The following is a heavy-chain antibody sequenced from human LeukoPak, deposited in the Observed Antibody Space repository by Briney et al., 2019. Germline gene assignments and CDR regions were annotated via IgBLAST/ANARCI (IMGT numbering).Heavy chain of an antibody. CDR3: ARGGSGLGQDAFDI. V-gene: IGHV3-48*01. CDR1: GFTFSSYS. J-gene: IGHJ3*02. D-gene: IGHD3-16*01. CDR2: ISSSSSTI. Sequence: PGGSLRLSCAASGFTFSSYSMNWVRQAPGKGLEWVSYISSSSSTIYYADSVKGRFTISRDNAKNSLYLQMNSLRAEDTAVYYCARGGSGLGQDAFDIWGQGTMVTVSS.